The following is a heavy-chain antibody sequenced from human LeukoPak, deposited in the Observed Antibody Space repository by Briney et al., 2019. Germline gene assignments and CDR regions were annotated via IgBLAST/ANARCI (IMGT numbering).Heavy chain of an antibody. V-gene: IGHV1-18*01. Sequence: ASVKVSCKASGYTFTSYGISWVRQAPGQGLEWMGWISAYNGNTNYAQKLQGRVTMTTDTSTSTAYMELRNLRSDDTAVYYCARGTGARGRPRHSWFDPWGQGTLVTVSS. CDR3: ARGTGARGRPRHSWFDP. D-gene: IGHD1-26*01. CDR1: GYTFTSYG. CDR2: ISAYNGNT. J-gene: IGHJ5*02.